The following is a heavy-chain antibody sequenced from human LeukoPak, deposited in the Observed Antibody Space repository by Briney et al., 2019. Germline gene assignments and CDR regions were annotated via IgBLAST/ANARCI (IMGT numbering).Heavy chain of an antibody. J-gene: IGHJ5*02. CDR3: ARDQTGDYGSGWGGPPDWFDP. CDR2: ISPSGDIT. Sequence: TGGSLRLSCAASGFTFSNHGMNWVRQAPGKGLEWVSGISPSGDITYYADSVKGRFTISRDNAKNSLYLQMNSLRAEDTALYYCARDQTGDYGSGWGGPPDWFDPWGQGTLVTVSS. CDR1: GFTFSNHG. V-gene: IGHV3-23*01. D-gene: IGHD3-10*01.